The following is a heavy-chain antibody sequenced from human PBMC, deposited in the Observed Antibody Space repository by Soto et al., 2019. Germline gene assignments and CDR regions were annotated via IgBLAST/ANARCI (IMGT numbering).Heavy chain of an antibody. CDR1: SDSINSDDYY. D-gene: IGHD6-6*01. J-gene: IGHJ4*02. Sequence: SETLSLTCTVSSDSINSDDYYWTWIRQPPGKGLEWIGYIYYTGRTSYNPSLNSRLTISVETSKNQFSLKLNSASAADTAIYYCARDRSNSPDYFDFWGQGTLVTVSS. V-gene: IGHV4-30-4*01. CDR3: ARDRSNSPDYFDF. CDR2: IYYTGRT.